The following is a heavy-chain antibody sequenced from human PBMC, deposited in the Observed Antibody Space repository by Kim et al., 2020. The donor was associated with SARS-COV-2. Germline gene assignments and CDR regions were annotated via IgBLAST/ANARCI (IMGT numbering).Heavy chain of an antibody. V-gene: IGHV3-73*01. D-gene: IGHD2-2*01. J-gene: IGHJ6*02. CDR3: TGPEISTSYNYGMDV. CDR1: GFTFSGSA. CDR2: IRAKAYSYAT. Sequence: GGSLRLSCAASGFTFSGSAIHWVRQASGKGLEWVGRIRAKAYSYATAYAASVKGRFTVSRDDSKNTAYLQMNSLETEDTAVYYCTGPEISTSYNYGMDVWGQGTTVTVS.